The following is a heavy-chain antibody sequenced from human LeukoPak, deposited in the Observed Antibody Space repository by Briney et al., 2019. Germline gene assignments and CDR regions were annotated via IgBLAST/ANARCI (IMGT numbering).Heavy chain of an antibody. CDR3: VKDPNWALDY. J-gene: IGHJ4*02. CDR1: GFIFGDNT. Sequence: GGSLRLSCAASGFIFGDNTMHWVRQAPGKGLEWVSLITSNGGATHYRDSVKGPFTISRDNSKNSLYLQMLNLRIEDTALYYCVKDPNWALDYWGQGTLVAVSS. D-gene: IGHD7-27*01. V-gene: IGHV3-43*01. CDR2: ITSNGGAT.